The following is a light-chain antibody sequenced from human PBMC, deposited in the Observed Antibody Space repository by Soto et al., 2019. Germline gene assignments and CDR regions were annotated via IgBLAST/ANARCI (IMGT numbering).Light chain of an antibody. CDR2: AAS. V-gene: IGKV1-39*01. CDR1: QSISTY. CDR3: QQCSSAPPYT. Sequence: DIQMTQSPSSLSASVGDTVTIACRASQSISTYLNWYQQKPGKAPRPLIYAASDLQTGVPSRFSGSGSGTDFTLTISSLQPEDFATYYCQQCSSAPPYTFGQGTKLEMK. J-gene: IGKJ2*01.